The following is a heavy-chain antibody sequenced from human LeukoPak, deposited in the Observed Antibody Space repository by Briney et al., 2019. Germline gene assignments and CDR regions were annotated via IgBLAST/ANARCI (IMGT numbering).Heavy chain of an antibody. CDR1: GFIFNNYG. CDR3: ARRRGGYGDGDFDY. Sequence: GGSLRLSCAASGFIFNNYGLVWVRQAPGKGLECVSYIRSDTTTEYAEYVKGRFTISRDDSKNTVYLQMNSLRVEDTSVYYCARRRGGYGDGDFDYWGQGTLVTVSS. J-gene: IGHJ4*02. D-gene: IGHD4-17*01. V-gene: IGHV3-66*04. CDR2: IRSDTTT.